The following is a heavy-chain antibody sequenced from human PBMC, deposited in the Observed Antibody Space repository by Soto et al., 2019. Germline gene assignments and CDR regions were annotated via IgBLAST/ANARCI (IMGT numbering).Heavy chain of an antibody. CDR1: GLSLSTSGMC. D-gene: IGHD3-10*01. CDR2: IDWDDDK. V-gene: IGHV2-70*01. CDR3: ARTSVVRGLSYNYYYYGMDV. J-gene: IGHJ6*02. Sequence: SGRTLVNPTQTLALTCTFSGLSLSTSGMCVTWIRQPPGKALEWLALIDWDDDKYYSTSLKTRLTISKDTSKNQVVLTMTNMDPVDTATYYCARTSVVRGLSYNYYYYGMDVWGQGTTVTVSS.